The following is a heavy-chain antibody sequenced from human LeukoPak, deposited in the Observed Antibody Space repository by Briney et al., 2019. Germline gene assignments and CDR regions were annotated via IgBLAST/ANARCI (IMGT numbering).Heavy chain of an antibody. CDR2: ISGSGGST. CDR3: AKSRDSSGYYFEYFQD. J-gene: IGHJ1*01. Sequence: GGSLRLSCAASGFTFSSYAMSWVRQAPGKGLEWVSAISGSGGSTYYADSVKGRFTISRDNSKNTLYLQMNSLRAEDTAVYYCAKSRDSSGYYFEYFQDWGQGTLVTVSS. D-gene: IGHD3-22*01. CDR1: GFTFSSYA. V-gene: IGHV3-23*01.